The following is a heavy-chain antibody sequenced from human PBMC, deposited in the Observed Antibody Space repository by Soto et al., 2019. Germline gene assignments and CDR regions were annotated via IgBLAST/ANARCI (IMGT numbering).Heavy chain of an antibody. V-gene: IGHV1-18*04. D-gene: IGHD3-3*01. CDR2: ISAYNGNT. J-gene: IGHJ5*02. Sequence: ASVKVSCKASGYTFTSYGISWVRQAPGQGLEWMGWISAYNGNTNYAQKLQGRVTTTTDTSTSTAYMELRSLRSDDTAVYYCARVKLSDFWSGYSYNWFDPWGQGTLVPVSS. CDR3: ARVKLSDFWSGYSYNWFDP. CDR1: GYTFTSYG.